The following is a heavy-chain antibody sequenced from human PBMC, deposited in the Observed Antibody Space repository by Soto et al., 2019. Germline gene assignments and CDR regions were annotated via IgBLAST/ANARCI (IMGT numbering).Heavy chain of an antibody. D-gene: IGHD3-16*02. CDR3: AKSVVVVAAKYYDYIWGSYHLGSWDY. V-gene: IGHV3-23*01. J-gene: IGHJ4*02. CDR1: GFTFSSYA. CDR2: ISGSGGST. Sequence: GGSLRLSCAASGFTFSSYAMSWVRQAPGKGLEWVSAISGSGGSTYYADSVKGRFTISRDNSKNTLYLQMNSLRAEDTAVYYCAKSVVVVAAKYYDYIWGSYHLGSWDYWGQGTLVTVSS.